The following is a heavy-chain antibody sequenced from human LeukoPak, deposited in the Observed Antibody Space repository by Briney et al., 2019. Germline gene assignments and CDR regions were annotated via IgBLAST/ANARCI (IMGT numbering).Heavy chain of an antibody. CDR2: INPSGGST. D-gene: IGHD1-1*01. Sequence: GSVTVSCKASGYTFTSYYMHWVRQAPGQGLEWVGIINPSGGSTSYAQKFQGRVTMTRDTSTSTVYMELSSLRSEDTAVYYCARVGIPRSGWNDYSFDYWGQGTLVTVSS. V-gene: IGHV1-46*01. J-gene: IGHJ4*02. CDR3: ARVGIPRSGWNDYSFDY. CDR1: GYTFTSYY.